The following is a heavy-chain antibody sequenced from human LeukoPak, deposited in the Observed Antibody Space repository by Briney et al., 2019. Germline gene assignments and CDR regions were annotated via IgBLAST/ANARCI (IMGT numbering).Heavy chain of an antibody. CDR2: ISSNGGST. D-gene: IGHD3-3*01. Sequence: GGSLRLSCAASGFTFSSYAMHWVRQAPGKGLEYVSAISSNGGSTYYANSVKGRFTISRDNSKNTVYLLMSSLRAEDTAVYYCASAPITIFAVVIDWGQGTLVTVSS. J-gene: IGHJ4*02. V-gene: IGHV3-64*01. CDR3: ASAPITIFAVVID. CDR1: GFTFSSYA.